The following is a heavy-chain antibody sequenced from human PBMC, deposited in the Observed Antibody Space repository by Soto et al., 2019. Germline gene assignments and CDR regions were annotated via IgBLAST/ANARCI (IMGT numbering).Heavy chain of an antibody. CDR1: GGSISSGGYY. CDR3: ARDRKRPKGGYSSGWYIGWFDP. V-gene: IGHV4-31*03. CDR2: IYYSGST. J-gene: IGHJ5*02. Sequence: PSETLSLTCTVSGGSISSGGYYWSWIRQHPGKGLEWTGYIYYSGSTYYNPSLKSRVTISVDTSKNQFSLKLSSVTAADTAVYYCARDRKRPKGGYSSGWYIGWFDPWGQGTLVTVSS. D-gene: IGHD6-19*01.